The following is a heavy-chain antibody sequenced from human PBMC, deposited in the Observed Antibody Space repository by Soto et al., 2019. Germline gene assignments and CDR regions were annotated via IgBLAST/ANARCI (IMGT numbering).Heavy chain of an antibody. CDR3: ARGPGGFGDFSLDY. V-gene: IGHV4-4*07. J-gene: IGHJ4*02. CDR2: IYSGGST. Sequence: QVQLQESGPGLVKPSETLSLSCGVSGSSISQYYWSWIRQPAGKGLEWIGRIYSGGSTNYNPSLESRVTMSVDTSKNQFSLKLSSVTAADTAVYYCARGPGGFGDFSLDYWGQGTLVTVSS. D-gene: IGHD3-10*01. CDR1: GSSISQYY.